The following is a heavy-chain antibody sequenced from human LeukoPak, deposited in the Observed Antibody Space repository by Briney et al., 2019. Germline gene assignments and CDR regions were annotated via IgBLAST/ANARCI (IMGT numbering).Heavy chain of an antibody. CDR2: MYISGST. Sequence: SETLSLTCTVSGGSISSYYWSWIRQPAGKGLEWIGRMYISGSTNYNPSLKSRVTISVDTSKNQFSLKLTSVTAADTAVYYCARGYTYGDFDYWGQGTLVSVSP. CDR1: GGSISSYY. V-gene: IGHV4-4*07. J-gene: IGHJ4*02. CDR3: ARGYTYGDFDY. D-gene: IGHD5-18*01.